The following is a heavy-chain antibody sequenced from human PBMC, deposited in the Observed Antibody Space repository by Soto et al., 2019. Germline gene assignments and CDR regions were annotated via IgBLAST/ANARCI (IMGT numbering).Heavy chain of an antibody. Sequence: PSETLSLTCTVSGGSISSYYWSWIRQPPGKGLEWIGYIYYSGSTNYNPSLKSRVTISVDTSKNQFSLKLSSVTAADTAVYYCARTRSSGSYYIFDYWGQGTLVTVSS. CDR3: ARTRSSGSYYIFDY. D-gene: IGHD3-10*01. CDR1: GGSISSYY. V-gene: IGHV4-59*01. J-gene: IGHJ4*02. CDR2: IYYSGST.